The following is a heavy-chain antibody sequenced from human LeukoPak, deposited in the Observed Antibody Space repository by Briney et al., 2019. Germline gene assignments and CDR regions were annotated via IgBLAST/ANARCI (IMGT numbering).Heavy chain of an antibody. CDR2: INPRAGTT. D-gene: IGHD3-10*01. Sequence: VSVYASCTASGYSFTTYYMHWVRQAPGQGLEWMGVINPRAGTTSYAQKFQGRVTMTRDTSTSTVYMELSSPRSEDTAVYYCARSGGWHDAFDIWGQGTMVTVSS. J-gene: IGHJ3*02. CDR1: GYSFTTYY. V-gene: IGHV1-46*01. CDR3: ARSGGWHDAFDI.